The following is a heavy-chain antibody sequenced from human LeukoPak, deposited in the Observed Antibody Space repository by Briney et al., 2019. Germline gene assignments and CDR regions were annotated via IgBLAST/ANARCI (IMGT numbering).Heavy chain of an antibody. CDR3: ARSRKKDWFDP. CDR2: IYYSGST. J-gene: IGHJ5*02. Sequence: SETLSLTCTVSGGSISNYYWSWIRQPPGKGLEWIGYIYYSGSTNYNPSLKSRVTISVDTSKNQFSPKLSSVTAADTAVYYCARSRKKDWFDPWGQGTLVTVSS. CDR1: GGSISNYY. V-gene: IGHV4-59*01.